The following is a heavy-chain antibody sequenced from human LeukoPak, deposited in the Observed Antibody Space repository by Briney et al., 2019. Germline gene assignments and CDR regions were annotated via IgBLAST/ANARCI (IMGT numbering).Heavy chain of an antibody. CDR1: GYTFTGYD. J-gene: IGHJ4*02. CDR2: MNPNTGDT. CDR3: TRGSLSGSSRDY. V-gene: IGHV1-8*01. D-gene: IGHD1-26*01. Sequence: ASVRISCKASGYTFTGYDINWVRQATGQGLEWMGWMNPNTGDTGYAQKFQGRVTMTRNSSIDTAYMELSGLRSEDTAVYYCTRGSLSGSSRDYWGQGTLLTVSS.